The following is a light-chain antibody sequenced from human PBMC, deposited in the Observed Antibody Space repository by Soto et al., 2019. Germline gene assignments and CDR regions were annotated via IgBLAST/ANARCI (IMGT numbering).Light chain of an antibody. Sequence: EIVMTQSPATLSVSPGERATLSCSASHSVSSNLAWYQQKPGQAPRLLIYGASTRATGIPARFSGSGSGTEFTLTISSLQSEDFAVYYCQQNNNWPEAFGQGTKVDIK. CDR2: GAS. J-gene: IGKJ1*01. CDR1: HSVSSN. V-gene: IGKV3-15*01. CDR3: QQNNNWPEA.